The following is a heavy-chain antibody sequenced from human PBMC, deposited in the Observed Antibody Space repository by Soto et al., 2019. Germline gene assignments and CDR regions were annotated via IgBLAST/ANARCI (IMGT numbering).Heavy chain of an antibody. CDR1: GFTFSRYA. V-gene: IGHV3-23*01. CDR2: ITGSGHST. D-gene: IGHD2-2*01. J-gene: IGHJ4*02. CDR3: AKDGSTTWNFYFDS. Sequence: GGSLRLSCAASGFTFSRYAMSWVRRAPEKGLEWVSAITGSGHSTYYADSVKGRFTISRDNSKSTLYLQMNSLRADDTALYYCAKDGSTTWNFYFDSWGQGILVTVSS.